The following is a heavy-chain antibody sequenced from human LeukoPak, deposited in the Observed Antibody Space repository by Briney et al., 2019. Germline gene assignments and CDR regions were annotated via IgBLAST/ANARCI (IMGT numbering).Heavy chain of an antibody. CDR3: ARDPSDYGEGGFDI. CDR2: ISSSGSTI. CDR1: GFTFSDYY. J-gene: IGHJ3*02. D-gene: IGHD4-17*01. V-gene: IGHV3-11*04. Sequence: GGSLRLSCAASGFTFSDYYMSWIRQAPGKGLEWVSYISSSGSTIYYADSVKGRFTISRDNAKDSLWLQMNGLRAEDTAVYYCARDPSDYGEGGFDIWGQGTMVTVSS.